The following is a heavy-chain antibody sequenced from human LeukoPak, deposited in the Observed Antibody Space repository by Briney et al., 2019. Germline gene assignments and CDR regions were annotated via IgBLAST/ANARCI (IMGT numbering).Heavy chain of an antibody. CDR2: ISYDGSNK. V-gene: IGHV3-30*04. CDR1: GFTFSSYA. CDR3: ARDKVPPRIDSVAEGYCSGGSCYSNYFDY. J-gene: IGHJ4*02. Sequence: GRSLRLSCAASGFTFSSYAMHWVRQAPGKGLEWVAVISYDGSNKYYADSVKGRLTISRDNSKDTLYLQMNSLRAEDTAVYYCARDKVPPRIDSVAEGYCSGGSCYSNYFDYWGQGTLVTVSS. D-gene: IGHD2-15*01.